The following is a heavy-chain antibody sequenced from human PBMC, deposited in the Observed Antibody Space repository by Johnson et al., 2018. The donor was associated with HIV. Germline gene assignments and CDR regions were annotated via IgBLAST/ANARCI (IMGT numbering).Heavy chain of an antibody. CDR3: ARDPFGALDGDAFDI. J-gene: IGHJ3*02. D-gene: IGHD3-10*01. CDR2: ISSNGGRT. V-gene: IGHV3-64*01. CDR1: GFTFRSYA. Sequence: VQLVESGGGLVQPGGSLRLSCAASGFTFRSYAMHWVRQAPGKGLEYVSAISSNGGRTYYANSVKGRFTISRDNSKNSLYLQMNSLRAEDTAVYYCARDPFGALDGDAFDIWGQGTMVTVSS.